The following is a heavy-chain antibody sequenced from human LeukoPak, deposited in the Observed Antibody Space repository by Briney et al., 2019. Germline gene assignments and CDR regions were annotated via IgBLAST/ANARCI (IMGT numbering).Heavy chain of an antibody. D-gene: IGHD4-17*01. Sequence: ASVKVSCKASGYTFAGYYMHWVRQAPGQGLEWMGWINPNSGGTNYAQKFQGRVTMTRDTSISTAYMELSRLRSDDTAVYYCARGPGDYVGVYYYGMDVWGQGTTVTVSS. J-gene: IGHJ6*02. CDR2: INPNSGGT. V-gene: IGHV1-2*02. CDR3: ARGPGDYVGVYYYGMDV. CDR1: GYTFAGYY.